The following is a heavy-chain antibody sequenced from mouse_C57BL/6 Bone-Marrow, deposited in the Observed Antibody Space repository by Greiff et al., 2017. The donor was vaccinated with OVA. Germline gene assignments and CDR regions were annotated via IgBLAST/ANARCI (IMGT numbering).Heavy chain of an antibody. D-gene: IGHD1-1*01. CDR3: ARDRTDYGSNFDY. CDR1: GYSITSGYY. V-gene: IGHV3-6*01. J-gene: IGHJ2*01. Sequence: EVKLQQSGPGLVKPSQSLSLTCSVTGYSITSGYYWNWIRQFPGNKLEWMGYISYDGSNNYNPSLKNRISITRDTSKNQFFLKLNSVTTEDTATYYCARDRTDYGSNFDYWGQGTTLTVSS. CDR2: ISYDGSN.